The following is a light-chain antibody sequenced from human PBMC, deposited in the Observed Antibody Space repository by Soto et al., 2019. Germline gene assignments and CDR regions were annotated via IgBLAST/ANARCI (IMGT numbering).Light chain of an antibody. Sequence: QSVLTQPPSVSAAPGQKVTISCSGSSCNIGNNYVSWYQQLPGTAPKLLIYDNNKRPSGIPDRFCGSKSGTSATLGITGLQTGDEADYYCGTWDSSLSAYVFGTGTKLTVL. J-gene: IGLJ1*01. CDR1: SCNIGNNY. CDR3: GTWDSSLSAYV. V-gene: IGLV1-51*01. CDR2: DNN.